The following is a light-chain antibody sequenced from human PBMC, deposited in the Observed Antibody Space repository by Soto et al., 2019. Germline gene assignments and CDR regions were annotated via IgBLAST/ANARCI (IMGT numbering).Light chain of an antibody. CDR1: SSDIGGSKY. CDR3: SSYSSSATLYV. V-gene: IGLV2-14*01. J-gene: IGLJ1*01. CDR2: EVT. Sequence: QSALTQPASVSGSPGQSISISCTGTSSDIGGSKYVSWYQQHPGTAPKLLIYEVTYRPSGVSERFSGSKSGNTASLTVSGLQAEDEADYYCSSYSSSATLYVFGTGTKLTVL.